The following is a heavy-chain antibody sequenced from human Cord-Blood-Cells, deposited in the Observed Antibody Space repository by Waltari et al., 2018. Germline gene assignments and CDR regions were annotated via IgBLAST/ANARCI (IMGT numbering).Heavy chain of an antibody. CDR1: GGSVSSGSYY. CDR2: IYYSGIT. Sequence: QVQLQESGPGLVKPSETLSLTCTVSGGSVSSGSYYWSWIRQPPGKGLEWIGYIYYSGITNYNPSLKSRVTISVDTSKNQFSLKLSSVTAADTAVYYCARVSRLGVYFDYWGQGTLVTVSS. V-gene: IGHV4-61*01. D-gene: IGHD3-10*01. CDR3: ARVSRLGVYFDY. J-gene: IGHJ4*02.